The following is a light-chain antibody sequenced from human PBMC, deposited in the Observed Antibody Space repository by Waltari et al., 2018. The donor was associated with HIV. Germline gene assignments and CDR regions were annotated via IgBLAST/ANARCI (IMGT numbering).Light chain of an antibody. V-gene: IGKV2-28*01. CDR2: LGS. J-gene: IGKJ2*01. CDR1: QSHLHSNGYNY. CDR3: MQALQTPPYT. Sequence: DIVMTQSPVSLPVTPGEPASISCRSSQSHLHSNGYNYLDWYLQKPGQSPQLLIYLGSNRASGVPDRFSGSGSGTDFTLKISRVEAEDVGVYYCMQALQTPPYTFGQGTKLEIK.